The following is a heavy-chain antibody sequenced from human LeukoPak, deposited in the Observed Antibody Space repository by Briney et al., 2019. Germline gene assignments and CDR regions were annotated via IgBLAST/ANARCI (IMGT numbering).Heavy chain of an antibody. CDR2: INPKNGGS. CDR3: ARETPGLNDAFDI. CDR1: GYTFTGYY. V-gene: IGHV1-2*02. Sequence: ASVKVSCKASGYTFTGYYIHWVRQAPGQGLEWVGWINPKNGGSNYAQKFQGRVTMTRDRAISTAYMELSRLTSDDTAVYYCARETPGLNDAFDIWGQGTMVTVSS. J-gene: IGHJ3*02. D-gene: IGHD2-15*01.